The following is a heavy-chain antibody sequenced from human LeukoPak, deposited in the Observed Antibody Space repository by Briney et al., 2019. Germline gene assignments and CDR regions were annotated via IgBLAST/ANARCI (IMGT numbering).Heavy chain of an antibody. CDR1: GYSISSGFY. CDR3: AVEGYYDSSGYYPATLFDY. CDR2: IYYSGGT. Sequence: SETLSLTCAVSGYSISSGFYWGWIRQPPGKGLEWIGSIYYSGGTYYNPSLKSRVTISVDTSKNQFSLKLSSVTAADTAVYYCAVEGYYDSSGYYPATLFDYWGQGTLVTVSS. V-gene: IGHV4-38-2*01. J-gene: IGHJ4*02. D-gene: IGHD3-22*01.